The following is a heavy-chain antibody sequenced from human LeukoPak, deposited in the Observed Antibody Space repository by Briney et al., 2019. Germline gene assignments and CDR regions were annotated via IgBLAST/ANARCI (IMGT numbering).Heavy chain of an antibody. V-gene: IGHV3-30-3*01. D-gene: IGHD4-17*01. CDR2: VSYDGSSK. CDR1: GFPFSSYA. CDR3: ATSTVTPPFYYYYGMDV. Sequence: PGGSLRLSCAASGFPFSSYAMHWVRQTPGKGLEWVAVVSYDGSSKYYADSVKGRFTISRDNSKNRLYLQMNSLRAEDTAVYYCATSTVTPPFYYYYGMDVWGQGTTVTVSS. J-gene: IGHJ6*02.